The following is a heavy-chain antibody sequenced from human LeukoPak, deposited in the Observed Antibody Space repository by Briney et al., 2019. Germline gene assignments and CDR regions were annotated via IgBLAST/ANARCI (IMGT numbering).Heavy chain of an antibody. CDR1: GYSISSGYY. CDR3: AREDMVRGVIIYYYGMDV. Sequence: SETLSLTCAVSGYSISSGYYWGWIRQPPGKGLEWIGSIYHSGSTYYNPSLKSRVTISVDTSKNQFSLKLSSVTAADTAVYYYAREDMVRGVIIYYYGMDVWGKGTTVTVSS. J-gene: IGHJ6*04. V-gene: IGHV4-38-2*02. D-gene: IGHD3-10*01. CDR2: IYHSGST.